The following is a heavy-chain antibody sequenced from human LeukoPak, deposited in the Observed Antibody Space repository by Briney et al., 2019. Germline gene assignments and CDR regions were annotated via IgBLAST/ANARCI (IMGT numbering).Heavy chain of an antibody. Sequence: GASMKVSCKASGYTFTSYGTSWVRQAPGQGLEWMGWISVYNGNTKYAQKLQGRVTMTTDTSTNTAYMELRSLRSDDTAVYYCARDRATMVRGVVDYWGQGTLVTVSS. CDR3: ARDRATMVRGVVDY. V-gene: IGHV1-18*01. D-gene: IGHD3-10*01. CDR2: ISVYNGNT. CDR1: GYTFTSYG. J-gene: IGHJ4*02.